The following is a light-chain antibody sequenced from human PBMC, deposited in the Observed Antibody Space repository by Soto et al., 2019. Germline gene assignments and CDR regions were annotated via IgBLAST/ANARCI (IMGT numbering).Light chain of an antibody. Sequence: QSALTQPASVSGSPGQSITISCTGTSSDVGGYNYKYNYVSWYQQHPGKAPKLIISDVSNRPSGVSNRFSGSKSGYTASLTISGLQAEDEADYYCSSYTRSSTVIFGGGTKLTVL. CDR2: DVS. J-gene: IGLJ2*01. CDR3: SSYTRSSTVI. CDR1: SSDVGGYNYKYNY. V-gene: IGLV2-14*01.